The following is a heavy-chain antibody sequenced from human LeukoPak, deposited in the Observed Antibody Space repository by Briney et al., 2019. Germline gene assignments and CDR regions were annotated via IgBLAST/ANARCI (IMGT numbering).Heavy chain of an antibody. CDR2: IKSKTDGGTT. V-gene: IGHV3-15*01. CDR3: TTLDVRSFTLYGVVITPYYFDS. D-gene: IGHD3-3*01. Sequence: GGSLRLSCAASGFTFSNAWMSWVRQAPGKGLEWVGRIKSKTDGGTTDYAAPVKGRFTISRDDSKDTLSLQMNSLKTEDTAVYYCTTLDVRSFTLYGVVITPYYFDSWGQGTLVTVSS. J-gene: IGHJ4*02. CDR1: GFTFSNAW.